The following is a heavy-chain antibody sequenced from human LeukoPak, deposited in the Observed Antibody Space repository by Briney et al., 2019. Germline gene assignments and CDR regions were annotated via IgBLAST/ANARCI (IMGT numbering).Heavy chain of an antibody. V-gene: IGHV4-31*03. CDR2: IYYSGST. CDR1: GGSTSSGGYY. CDR3: ARGSKAYYYGMDV. J-gene: IGHJ6*02. Sequence: SQTLSLTCTVSGGSTSSGGYYWSWIRQHPGKGLEWIGYIYYSGSTYYNPSLKSRVTISVDTSKNQFSLKLSSVTAADTAVYYCARGSKAYYYGMDVWGQGTTVTVSS.